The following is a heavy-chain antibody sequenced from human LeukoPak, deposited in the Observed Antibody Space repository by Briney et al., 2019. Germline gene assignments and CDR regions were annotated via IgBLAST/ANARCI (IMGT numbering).Heavy chain of an antibody. CDR1: GGSFSGYY. V-gene: IGHV4-34*01. J-gene: IGHJ5*02. CDR3: ARAPRSIAARSRSFDP. D-gene: IGHD6-6*01. Sequence: SETLSLTCAVYGGSFSGYYWSWIRQPPGKGLEWIGEITHSGSTNYNPSLKSRVTISVDTSKNQFSLKLSSVTAADTAVYYCARAPRSIAARSRSFDPWGQGTLVTVSS. CDR2: ITHSGST.